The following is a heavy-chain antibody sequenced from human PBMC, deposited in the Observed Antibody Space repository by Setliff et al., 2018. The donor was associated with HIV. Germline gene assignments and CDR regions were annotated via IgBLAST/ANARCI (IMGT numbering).Heavy chain of an antibody. V-gene: IGHV4-38-2*02. CDR2: IYSTGDT. CDR3: AGDRALRFSRSPSFYYFDS. Sequence: PSETLSLTCLVFGYSISDRYRWGWIRQPPGKGPQWIASIYSTGDTYYSPSLKSRVTISIDTTKNRFSLKLTSVTAADTAVYYCAGDRALRFSRSPSFYYFDSWGQGALVTVSS. CDR1: GYSISDRYR. J-gene: IGHJ4*02. D-gene: IGHD3-3*02.